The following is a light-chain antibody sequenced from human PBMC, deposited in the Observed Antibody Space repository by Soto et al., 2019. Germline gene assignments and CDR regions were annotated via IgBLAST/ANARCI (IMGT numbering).Light chain of an antibody. CDR3: SLYTSENAYV. CDR2: EVS. CDR1: STDFVSYNR. V-gene: IGLV2-18*01. J-gene: IGLJ1*01. Sequence: QSVLTQPPSVSGSPGQSVTISCTGTSTDFVSYNRVSWYQQPPGTAPKLMIYEVSKRPSGVPDRFSGSKSGNTASLTISGLQAADEADYYCSLYTSENAYVCXTGTKGTVL.